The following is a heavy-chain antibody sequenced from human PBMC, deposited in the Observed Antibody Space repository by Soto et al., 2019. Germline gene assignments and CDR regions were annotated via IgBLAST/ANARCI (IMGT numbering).Heavy chain of an antibody. J-gene: IGHJ3*02. CDR3: ARRGPPCSSTSCYVGDAFDI. CDR2: IYYSGST. CDR1: GGSISSSSYY. V-gene: IGHV4-39*01. Sequence: QLQLQESGPGLVKPSETLSLTCTVSGGSISSSSYYWGWIRQPPGKGLEWIGSIYYSGSTYYNPSLKSRVTISVDTSKNQFSLKLSSVTAADTAMYYCARRGPPCSSTSCYVGDAFDIWGQGTMVTVSS. D-gene: IGHD2-2*01.